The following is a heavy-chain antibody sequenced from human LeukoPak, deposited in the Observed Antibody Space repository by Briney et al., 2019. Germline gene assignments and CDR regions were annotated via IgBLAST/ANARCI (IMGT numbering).Heavy chain of an antibody. J-gene: IGHJ4*02. D-gene: IGHD7-27*01. CDR2: ITSRGTT. CDR1: GFIFSHYG. CDR3: AKDGNWARFED. V-gene: IGHV3-23*01. Sequence: GGSLRLSCAASGFIFSHYGMNWVRQAPGKGLEWVSGITSRGTTYYADSVKGRFTISRDNSKNMVWLQINSPTAEDTATYYCAKDGNWARFEDWGQGTLVTVSS.